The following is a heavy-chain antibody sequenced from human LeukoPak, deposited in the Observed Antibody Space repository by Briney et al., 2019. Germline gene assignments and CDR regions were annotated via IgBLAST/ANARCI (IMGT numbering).Heavy chain of an antibody. CDR3: ARGSSGWYIDY. CDR2: VYTDGGRT. CDR1: GFTFSSYG. V-gene: IGHV3-74*01. Sequence: GGSLRLSCAASGFTFSSYGMHWVRQAPGKGLVWVSRVYTDGGRTSYADSVEGRVTISRDNAKSTLYLQMNSLRDEDTAVYYCARGSSGWYIDYWGQGTLVTVSS. J-gene: IGHJ4*02. D-gene: IGHD6-19*01.